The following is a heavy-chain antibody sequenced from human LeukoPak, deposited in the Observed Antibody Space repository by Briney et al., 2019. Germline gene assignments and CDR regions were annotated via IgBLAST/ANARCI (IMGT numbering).Heavy chain of an antibody. D-gene: IGHD3-3*01. Sequence: SVTLSLTCSVSGGSIRSSSYFCGWIRQPPGKGLEWIGSIYYSGSTYYNPSLKSRVTISVDTSKNQFSLKLSSVTAADTAVYYCARDGYYDFWSGYYSDNWFDPWGQGTLVTVSS. CDR2: IYYSGST. V-gene: IGHV4-39*07. CDR3: ARDGYYDFWSGYYSDNWFDP. CDR1: GGSIRSSSYF. J-gene: IGHJ5*02.